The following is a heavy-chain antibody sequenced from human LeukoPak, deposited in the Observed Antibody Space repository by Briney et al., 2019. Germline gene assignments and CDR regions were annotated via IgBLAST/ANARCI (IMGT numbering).Heavy chain of an antibody. D-gene: IGHD4-11*01. CDR1: GFTFSSYS. CDR2: ISSSSSYI. CDR3: AREIISRATTVTTWDYYYYMDV. V-gene: IGHV3-21*01. J-gene: IGHJ6*03. Sequence: PGGSLRLSCAASGFTFSSYSMNWVRQAPGKGLEWVSSISSSSSYIYYADTVKGRFTISRDNAKNSLYLQMNSLSAEDTAVYYCAREIISRATTVTTWDYYYYMDVWGKGTTVTVSS.